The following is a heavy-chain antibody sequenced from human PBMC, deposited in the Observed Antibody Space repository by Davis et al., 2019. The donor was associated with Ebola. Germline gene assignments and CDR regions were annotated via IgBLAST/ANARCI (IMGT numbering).Heavy chain of an antibody. CDR2: ISSSDNYT. Sequence: GESLKISCAASGFTFSSYAMSWVRQAPGKGLEWVSSISSSDNYTTYADSVKGRFTISRDNSKNTLYLQMNSLRAEDTAVYYCAKDPLGGWYFDLWGRGTLVTVSS. CDR1: GFTFSSYA. J-gene: IGHJ2*01. CDR3: AKDPLGGWYFDL. V-gene: IGHV3-23*01.